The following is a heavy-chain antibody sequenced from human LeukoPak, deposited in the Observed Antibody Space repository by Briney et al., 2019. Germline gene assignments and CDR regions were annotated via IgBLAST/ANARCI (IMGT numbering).Heavy chain of an antibody. J-gene: IGHJ6*03. V-gene: IGHV4-61*02. Sequence: SETLSLTCTVSGGSISSGSYYWSWIRQPAGKGLEWIGRIYTSGSTNYNPSLKSRVTISVDTSKNQFSLKLSSVTAADTAVYYCARDENDFWSGSYYYYMDVWGKGTTVTVSS. CDR2: IYTSGST. CDR1: GGSISSGSYY. D-gene: IGHD3-3*01. CDR3: ARDENDFWSGSYYYYMDV.